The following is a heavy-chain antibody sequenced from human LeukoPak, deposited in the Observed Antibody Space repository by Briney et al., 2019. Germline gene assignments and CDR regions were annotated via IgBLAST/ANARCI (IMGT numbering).Heavy chain of an antibody. CDR2: FSGTGGRT. CDR1: GFTFSDYY. J-gene: IGHJ4*02. D-gene: IGHD6-13*01. Sequence: PGGSLRLSCAASGFTFSDYYMRWIRQAPGKGLEWVSAFSGTGGRTNYADSVKGRFTISRDNSKNTLYLQMNGLRAEDTAVYYCARDLGSSWSLGYYDYWGQGTLVTVSS. V-gene: IGHV3-23*01. CDR3: ARDLGSSWSLGYYDY.